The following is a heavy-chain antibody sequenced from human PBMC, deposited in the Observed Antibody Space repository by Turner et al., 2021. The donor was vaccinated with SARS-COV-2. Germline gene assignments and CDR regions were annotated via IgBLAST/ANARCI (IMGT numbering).Heavy chain of an antibody. V-gene: IGHV1-18*01. CDR1: GFTFTMYN. D-gene: IGHD2-21*01. CDR2: ISPYDGDT. J-gene: IGHJ6*02. CDR3: ARLGEFSYGMDV. Sequence: QVHLVQSGPEVKKPGASVKVSCKASGFTFTMYNISWVRQAPGQGLEWLGGISPYDGDTKYAQKLRVRVTMTADTSTSTAYMELRSLKIDDTALYYCARLGEFSYGMDVWGQGTTVTVSS.